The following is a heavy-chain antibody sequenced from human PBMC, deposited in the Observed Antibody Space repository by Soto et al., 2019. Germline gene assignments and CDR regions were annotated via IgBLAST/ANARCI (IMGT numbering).Heavy chain of an antibody. J-gene: IGHJ6*02. CDR1: GYSSTSYW. CDR2: IYPGDSDT. D-gene: IGHD2-8*01. Sequence: PGESLQISCQGSGYSSTSYWIGWVRQMPGKGLEWMGIIYPGDSDTRYSPSFQGQVTISADKSISTAYLQWSSLKASDTAMYYCARPGGTNGYYYYYGMDVWGQGTTVTVSS. V-gene: IGHV5-51*01. CDR3: ARPGGTNGYYYYYGMDV.